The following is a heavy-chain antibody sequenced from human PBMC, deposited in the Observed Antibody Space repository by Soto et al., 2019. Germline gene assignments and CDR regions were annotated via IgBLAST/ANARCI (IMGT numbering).Heavy chain of an antibody. CDR1: GASISSGDSW. CDR2: IYYSGSP. CDR3: DREGAASQYSYYGTDA. J-gene: IGHJ6*02. Sequence: SETLSLTCTVSGASISSGDSWWSWIRQSPGKGLEWMGYIYYSGSPYYNPSLRSRITISVDTSKNQFFLSLNSVTAADTAVYYCDREGAASQYSYYGTDAWGLGITVTVSS. V-gene: IGHV4-30-4*01.